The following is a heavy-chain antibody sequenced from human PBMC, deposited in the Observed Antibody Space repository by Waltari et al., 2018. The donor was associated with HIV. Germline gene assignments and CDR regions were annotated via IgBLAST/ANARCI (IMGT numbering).Heavy chain of an antibody. CDR3: ARDRYWVVPAAIDWYFDL. V-gene: IGHV4-4*07. J-gene: IGHJ2*01. D-gene: IGHD2-2*01. Sequence: QVQLQESGPGLVKPSETLSLTCTVSGGSISSYYWSWIRQPAGKGLEWIGRIYTSGSTNYNPSLKSRVTMSVDTSKNQFSLKLSSVTAADTAVYYCARDRYWVVPAAIDWYFDLWGRGTLVTVSS. CDR1: GGSISSYY. CDR2: IYTSGST.